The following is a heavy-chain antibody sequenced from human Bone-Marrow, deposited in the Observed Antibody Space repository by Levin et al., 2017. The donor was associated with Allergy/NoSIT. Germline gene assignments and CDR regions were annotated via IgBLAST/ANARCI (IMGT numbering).Heavy chain of an antibody. CDR3: ARRSTNQALDL. Sequence: QAGGSLRLSCVASGFSFNNDAMHWVRQAPGKGLEWLAVVSWDGTITYYAESVKGRFTISRDNSKNTVYVEVNSLRDEDTAVYFCARRSTNQALDLWGQGTLVTVSS. CDR2: VSWDGTIT. V-gene: IGHV3-30*04. J-gene: IGHJ3*01. CDR1: GFSFNNDA. D-gene: IGHD2-8*01.